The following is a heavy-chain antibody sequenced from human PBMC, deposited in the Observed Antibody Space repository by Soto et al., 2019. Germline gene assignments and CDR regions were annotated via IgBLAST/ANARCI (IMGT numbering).Heavy chain of an antibody. Sequence: ESLKISCKGSGYSFTSYWIGWVRQMAGKGLEWMGIIYPGDSDTRYSPSFQGQVTISADKSISTAYLQWSSLKASDTAMYYCASQEMATKNVDAFDIWGQGTMVTVSS. V-gene: IGHV5-51*01. CDR3: ASQEMATKNVDAFDI. J-gene: IGHJ3*02. CDR2: IYPGDSDT. D-gene: IGHD5-12*01. CDR1: GYSFTSYW.